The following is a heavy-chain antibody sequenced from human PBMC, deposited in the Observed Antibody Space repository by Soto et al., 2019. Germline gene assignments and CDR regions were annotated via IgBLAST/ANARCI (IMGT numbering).Heavy chain of an antibody. Sequence: QVQLVQSGAEVKKPGASVKVSCKASGYTFTTYTMHWVRQAPGQRLEWMGWINAGNGNTKYSQNFQGRVTTTRATAATTAYMDLSSRRPQDTAGYYCARRRTTVRLVISDAFYICSHGTMVTVSS. CDR2: INAGNGNT. CDR3: ARRRTTVRLVISDAFYI. CDR1: GYTFTTYT. D-gene: IGHD3-10*01. J-gene: IGHJ3*02. V-gene: IGHV1-3*01.